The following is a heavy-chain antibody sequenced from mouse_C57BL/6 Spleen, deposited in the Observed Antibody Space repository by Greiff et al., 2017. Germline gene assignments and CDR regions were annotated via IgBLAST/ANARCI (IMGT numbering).Heavy chain of an antibody. CDR3: AKEGYYGSSPFAY. J-gene: IGHJ3*01. V-gene: IGHV2-5*01. CDR2: IWRGGST. D-gene: IGHD1-1*01. CDR1: GFSLTSYG. Sequence: VQLQQSGPGLVQPSQSLSITCTVSGFSLTSYGVHWVRQSPGKGLEWLGVIWRGGSTDYNAAFMYRLSITKDNSKSQVFFKMNSLQADDTAIYYCAKEGYYGSSPFAYWGQGTLVTVSA.